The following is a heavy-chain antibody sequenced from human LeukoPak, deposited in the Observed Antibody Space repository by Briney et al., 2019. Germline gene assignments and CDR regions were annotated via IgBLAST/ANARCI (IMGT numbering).Heavy chain of an antibody. CDR2: ISSSSSYI. V-gene: IGHV3-21*01. Sequence: GGSLRLSCAASGFTFSSYSMNWVRQAPGKGLEWVSSISSSSSYIYYADSVKGRFTISRDNSNNMLYLQMGSLTSEDMAVYYCAAQGTLTGAYDSWGQGTLVTVSS. D-gene: IGHD1-20*01. J-gene: IGHJ5*01. CDR1: GFTFSSYS. CDR3: AAQGTLTGAYDS.